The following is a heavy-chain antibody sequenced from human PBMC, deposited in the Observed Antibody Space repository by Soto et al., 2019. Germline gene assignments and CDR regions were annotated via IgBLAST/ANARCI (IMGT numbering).Heavy chain of an antibody. V-gene: IGHV3-9*01. CDR3: AKDGVSAVPAAYYYYYMDV. D-gene: IGHD2-2*01. CDR1: GFTFDDYA. J-gene: IGHJ6*03. CDR2: ISWNSGSI. Sequence: GGSLRLSCAASGFTFDDYAMHWVRQAPGKGLEWVSGISWNSGSIGYADSVKGRFTISRDNAKNSLYLQMNSLRAEDTALYYCAKDGVSAVPAAYYYYYMDVWGKGTTVTVSS.